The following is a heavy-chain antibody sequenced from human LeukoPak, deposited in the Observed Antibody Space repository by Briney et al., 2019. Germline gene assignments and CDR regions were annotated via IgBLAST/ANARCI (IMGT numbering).Heavy chain of an antibody. V-gene: IGHV3-33*08. CDR2: IWYGGGNK. Sequence: GGSLRLSCAASGFTFSSYWMSWVRQAPGKGLEWVAVIWYGGGNKYYADSVKGRFTISRDNSKNTLYLQMDSLRAEDTAVYYCARGAFDYWGQGTLVTVSS. CDR3: ARGAFDY. J-gene: IGHJ4*02. CDR1: GFTFSSYW.